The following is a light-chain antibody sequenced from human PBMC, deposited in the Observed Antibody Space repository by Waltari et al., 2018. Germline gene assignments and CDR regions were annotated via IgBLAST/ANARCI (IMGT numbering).Light chain of an antibody. J-gene: IGLJ3*02. CDR2: DVN. Sequence: SALTQPRSVSGSPGHSAPISCTGTSSDVGGYDSVSWYPQHPGKAPNLVIYDVNKRPSGVPDRFSGSKSGNTASLTISGLQADDEADYNCCSYAGRATWAFGGGTKLTVL. V-gene: IGLV2-11*01. CDR1: SSDVGGYDS. CDR3: CSYAGRATWA.